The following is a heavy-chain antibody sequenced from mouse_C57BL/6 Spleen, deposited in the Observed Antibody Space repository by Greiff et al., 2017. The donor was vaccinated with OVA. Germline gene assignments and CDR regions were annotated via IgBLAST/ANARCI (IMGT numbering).Heavy chain of an antibody. V-gene: IGHV1-64*01. CDR1: GYTFTSYW. D-gene: IGHD2-1*01. Sequence: VQLQQPGAELVKPGASVKLSCKASGYTFTSYWMHWVKQRPGQGLEWIGMIHPNSGSTNYNEKFKSKATLTVDKSSSTAYMPLSSLTSEDSAVYYCARESIYYGNSRAWFAYWGQGTLVTVSA. CDR3: ARESIYYGNSRAWFAY. CDR2: IHPNSGST. J-gene: IGHJ3*01.